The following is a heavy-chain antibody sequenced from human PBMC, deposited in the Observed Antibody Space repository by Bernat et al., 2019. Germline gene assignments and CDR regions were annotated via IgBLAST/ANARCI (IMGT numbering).Heavy chain of an antibody. CDR2: ISWDGGST. Sequence: EVQLVESGGVVVQPGGSLRLSCAASGFTFDDYTMHWFRQAPGKGLEWVSLISWDGGSTYYADSVKGRFTISRDNSKNSLYLQMNSLRTEDTALYYCAKDSRGGLYQYYYYMDVWGKGTTVTVSS. J-gene: IGHJ6*03. CDR1: GFTFDDYT. V-gene: IGHV3-43*01. CDR3: AKDSRGGLYQYYYYMDV.